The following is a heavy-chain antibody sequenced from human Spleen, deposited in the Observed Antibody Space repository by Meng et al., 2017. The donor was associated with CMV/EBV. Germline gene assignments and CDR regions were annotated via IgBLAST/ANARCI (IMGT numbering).Heavy chain of an antibody. CDR2: INPNSGGT. J-gene: IGHJ6*02. V-gene: IGHV1-2*02. D-gene: IGHD2-2*02. CDR1: GYIFTNYD. Sequence: ASVKVSCKASGYIFTNYDINWVRQAPGQGLEWMGWINPNSGGTNYAQKFQGRVTMTRDTSISTAYMELSRLRSDDTAVYYCARDIVVVPAAILPYYGMDVWGQGTTVTVSS. CDR3: ARDIVVVPAAILPYYGMDV.